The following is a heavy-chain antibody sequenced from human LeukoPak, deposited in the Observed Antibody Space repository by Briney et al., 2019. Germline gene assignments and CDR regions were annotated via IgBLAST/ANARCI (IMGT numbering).Heavy chain of an antibody. D-gene: IGHD5-12*01. CDR1: GFTFSSYS. CDR3: ARLCSGYVYDAFDI. Sequence: GGSLRLSCAASGFTFSSYSMNWARQAPGKGLEWVSSISSSSSYIYYADSVKGRFTISRDNAENSLYLQMNSLRAEDTAVYYCARLCSGYVYDAFDIWGQGTMVTVSS. J-gene: IGHJ3*02. CDR2: ISSSSSYI. V-gene: IGHV3-21*01.